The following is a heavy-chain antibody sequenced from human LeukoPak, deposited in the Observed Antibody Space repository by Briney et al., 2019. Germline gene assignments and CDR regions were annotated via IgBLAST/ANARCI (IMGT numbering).Heavy chain of an antibody. V-gene: IGHV1-69*05. CDR3: AREGGEGEGAFDI. CDR2: IIPIFGTA. D-gene: IGHD1-26*01. CDR1: GGTFSSYA. J-gene: IGHJ3*02. Sequence: SVKVSCKASGGTFSSYAISWVRQAPGQGLEWMGRIIPIFGTANYAQKFQGRVTITTDESTSTAYMEPSSLRSEDTAVYYCAREGGEGEGAFDIWGQGTMVTVSS.